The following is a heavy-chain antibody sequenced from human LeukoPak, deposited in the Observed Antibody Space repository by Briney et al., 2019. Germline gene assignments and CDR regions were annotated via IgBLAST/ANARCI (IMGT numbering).Heavy chain of an antibody. V-gene: IGHV3-7*01. CDR2: IKQDGSEK. D-gene: IGHD3-10*01. Sequence: PGGSLRLSCTASGFTFGSYGMHWVRQAPGKGLEWVANIKQDGSEKYYVDSVKGRFTISRDNAKNSLYLQMNSLRAEDTAVYYCAGLWFGELLPHWFDPWGQGTLVTVSS. J-gene: IGHJ5*02. CDR1: GFTFGSYG. CDR3: AGLWFGELLPHWFDP.